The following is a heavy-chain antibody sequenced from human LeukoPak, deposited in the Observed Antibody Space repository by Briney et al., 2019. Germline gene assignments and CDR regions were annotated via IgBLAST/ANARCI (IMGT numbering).Heavy chain of an antibody. D-gene: IGHD2-15*01. CDR3: ARETPLGVVAANDY. J-gene: IGHJ4*02. Sequence: SETLSLTCTVSGYSISSGYYWGWIRQPPGKGLEWIGSIYHSGSTCYNPSLKSRVTISVDTSKNQFSLKLSSVTAADTAVYYCARETPLGVVAANDYWGQGTLVTVSS. V-gene: IGHV4-38-2*02. CDR1: GYSISSGYY. CDR2: IYHSGST.